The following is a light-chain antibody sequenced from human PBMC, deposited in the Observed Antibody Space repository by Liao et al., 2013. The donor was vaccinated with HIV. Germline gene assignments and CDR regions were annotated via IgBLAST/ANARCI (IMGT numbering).Light chain of an antibody. Sequence: SYELTQPPSVSVSPGQTASITCSGDKLGDKYVCWYQQQPGQSPVLVIYQDDKRPSGIPERFSGSNSGNTATLTISRVEAGDEADYYCQVWDSDRDHPSVVFGGGTKLTVL. CDR3: QVWDSDRDHPSVV. J-gene: IGLJ2*01. CDR1: KLGDKY. V-gene: IGLV3-1*01. CDR2: QDD.